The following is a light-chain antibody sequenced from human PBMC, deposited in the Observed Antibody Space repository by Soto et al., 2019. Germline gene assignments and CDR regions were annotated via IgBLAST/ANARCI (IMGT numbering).Light chain of an antibody. Sequence: QSVLTQPASVSGSPGQSITISCTGTSSDVGGYDLASWYQHHPGKAPRLMIYDVSHRPSGVSDRFSASKSGNTASLAISGLLAEDEADYYCSSYTSISTYVFGTGTKATVL. J-gene: IGLJ1*01. CDR3: SSYTSISTYV. V-gene: IGLV2-14*03. CDR2: DVS. CDR1: SSDVGGYDL.